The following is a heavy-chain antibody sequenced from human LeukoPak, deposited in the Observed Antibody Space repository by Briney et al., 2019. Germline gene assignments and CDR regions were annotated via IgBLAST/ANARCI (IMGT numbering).Heavy chain of an antibody. CDR1: GFTFSSYW. D-gene: IGHD7-27*01. J-gene: IGHJ6*03. CDR2: INQDGSEK. Sequence: GGSQRLSCAASGFTFSSYWVNWVRQAPGKGLEWVANINQDGSEKYYVDSVKGRFTISRDNAKNSLYLQMNSLRAEDTAVYYCARDWGGMDVWGKGTTVTVSS. CDR3: ARDWGGMDV. V-gene: IGHV3-7*01.